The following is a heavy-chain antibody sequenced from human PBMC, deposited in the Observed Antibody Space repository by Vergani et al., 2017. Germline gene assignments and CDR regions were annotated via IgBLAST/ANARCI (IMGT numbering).Heavy chain of an antibody. CDR2: IIPILGIA. J-gene: IGHJ3*02. V-gene: IGHV1-69*04. D-gene: IGHD3-22*01. CDR1: GGTFSSYA. Sequence: QVQLVQSGAEVKKPGASVKVSCKASGGTFSSYAISWVRQAPGQGLEWMGRIIPILGIANYAQKFQGRVTITADKSTSTAYMELSSLRSEDTAVYYCARDRVSGWGAFDIWGQGTMVTVSS. CDR3: ARDRVSGWGAFDI.